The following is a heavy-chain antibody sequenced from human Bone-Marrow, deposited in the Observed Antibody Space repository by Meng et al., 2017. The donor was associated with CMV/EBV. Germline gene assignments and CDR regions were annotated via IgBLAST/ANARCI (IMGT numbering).Heavy chain of an antibody. V-gene: IGHV3-30*19. CDR1: GFTFSSYG. Sequence: GGSLRLSCAASGFTFSSYGMHWVRQAPGKGLEWVAVISYDGSNKYYADSVKGRFTISRDNSKNTLYLQMNSLRAEDTAVYYCARGLLWGWEQLVGYYFDYWGQGILVTVSS. CDR2: ISYDGSNK. CDR3: ARGLLWGWEQLVGYYFDY. D-gene: IGHD6-13*01. J-gene: IGHJ4*02.